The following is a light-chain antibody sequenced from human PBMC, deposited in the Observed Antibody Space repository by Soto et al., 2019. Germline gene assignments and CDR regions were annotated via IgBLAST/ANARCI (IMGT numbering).Light chain of an antibody. CDR2: EVT. Sequence: SALSQPASVSGSPGHSITNSCPGVSSVVGTYNLVSWYQQHPDTAPQLIIYEVTKRPSGVSNRFSGSKSGNTASLTISGLQTEDEADYYCCSYAGRSHYVFGAGTKVTVL. CDR1: SSVVGTYNL. CDR3: CSYAGRSHYV. V-gene: IGLV2-23*02. J-gene: IGLJ1*01.